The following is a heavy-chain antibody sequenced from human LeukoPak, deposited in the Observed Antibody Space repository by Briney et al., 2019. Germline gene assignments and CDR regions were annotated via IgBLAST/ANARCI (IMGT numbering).Heavy chain of an antibody. CDR3: AKERIRGSSYYYYGMDV. V-gene: IGHV3-33*06. CDR1: GFTFSSYG. D-gene: IGHD6-6*01. Sequence: GRSLRLSCAASGFTFSSYGMHWVRQAPGKGLEWVAIIWYDGSNEYYGDSVKGRFTISRDNSKNTLELQMNSLRAEDTAVYYCAKERIRGSSYYYYGMDVWGQGTTVTVSS. J-gene: IGHJ6*02. CDR2: IWYDGSNE.